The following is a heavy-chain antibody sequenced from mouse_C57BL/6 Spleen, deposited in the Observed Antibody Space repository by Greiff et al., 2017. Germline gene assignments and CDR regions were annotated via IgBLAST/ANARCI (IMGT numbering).Heavy chain of an antibody. J-gene: IGHJ1*03. Sequence: QVQLKQSGAELVRPGASVTLSCKASGYTFTDYEMHWVKQTPVHGLEWIGAIDPETGGTAYNQKFKGKAILTADKSSSTAYMELRSLTSEDSAVYYCTSESTVVAPSYFDVWGTGTTVTVSS. V-gene: IGHV1-15*01. CDR2: IDPETGGT. CDR1: GYTFTDYE. CDR3: TSESTVVAPSYFDV. D-gene: IGHD1-1*01.